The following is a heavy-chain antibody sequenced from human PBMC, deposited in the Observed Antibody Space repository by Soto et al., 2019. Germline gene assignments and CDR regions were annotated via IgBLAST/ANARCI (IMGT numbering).Heavy chain of an antibody. V-gene: IGHV1-18*04. CDR3: ARDGYCSGGSCSPYYYYYYGMDV. J-gene: IGHJ6*02. CDR2: ISAYNGNT. CDR1: GHTFTSYG. D-gene: IGHD2-15*01. Sequence: ASVKVSCKASGHTFTSYGISWVRQAPGQGLEWMGWISAYNGNTNYAQKLQGRVTMTTDTSTSTAYMELRSLRSDDTAVYYCARDGYCSGGSCSPYYYYYYGMDVWGQGTTVTVSS.